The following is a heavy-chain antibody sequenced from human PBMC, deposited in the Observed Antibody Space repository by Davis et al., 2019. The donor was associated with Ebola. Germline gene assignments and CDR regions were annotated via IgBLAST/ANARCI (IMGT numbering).Heavy chain of an antibody. Sequence: PSETLSLTCTVSGVSISTHYWSWIRQPPGKRLEWIGSIYYTGSAYYNSSLNGRVTISVDTSKNQFSLKLSSVTAADMAMYYCSERGSSVWGQGALVTVSS. CDR1: GVSISTHY. CDR3: SERGSSV. V-gene: IGHV4-59*11. D-gene: IGHD3-10*01. J-gene: IGHJ4*02. CDR2: IYYTGSA.